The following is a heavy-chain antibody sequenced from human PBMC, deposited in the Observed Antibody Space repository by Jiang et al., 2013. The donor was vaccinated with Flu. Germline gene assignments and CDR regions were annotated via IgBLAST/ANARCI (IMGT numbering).Heavy chain of an antibody. D-gene: IGHD6-19*01. Sequence: GLVKPSETLSLTCTVSGGSISSYYWSWIRQPPGKGLEWIGYIYYSGSTNYNPSLKSRVTISVDTSKNQFSLKLSSVTAADTAAYYCARLAVAGTGDAFDIWGQGTMVTVSS. V-gene: IGHV4-59*01. CDR1: GGSISSYY. CDR3: ARLAVAGTGDAFDI. J-gene: IGHJ3*02. CDR2: IYYSGST.